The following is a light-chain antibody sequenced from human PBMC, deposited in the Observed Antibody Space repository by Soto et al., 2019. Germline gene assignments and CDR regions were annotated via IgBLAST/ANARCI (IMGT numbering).Light chain of an antibody. CDR1: SSDIGYNDF. CDR3: SSFTRSNTLV. J-gene: IGLJ2*01. Sequence: QSALTQPASMSGSPGQSITISCTGTSSDIGYNDFVSWYRHHPGQAPRLVIYEVNKRPSGVSRRFSGSKSDNTASLIISGLQAEDEAEYYCSSFTRSNTLVFGGGTKLTVL. CDR2: EVN. V-gene: IGLV2-14*01.